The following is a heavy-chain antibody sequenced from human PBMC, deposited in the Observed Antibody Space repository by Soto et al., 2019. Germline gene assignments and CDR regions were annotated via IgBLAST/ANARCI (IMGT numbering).Heavy chain of an antibody. CDR3: ACLDTTVVWTFDY. V-gene: IGHV1-46*03. Sequence: QVQLVQSGAEVKKPGASVRVSCKASGYTFTSYYIHWVRQAPGQGLEWMGTINPSAGSTSYAQKFQGRVTMTRDTSTSTVYMELSSLRSEDTAVYYCACLDTTVVWTFDYWGQGTLVTVPS. J-gene: IGHJ4*02. CDR2: INPSAGST. D-gene: IGHD5-18*01. CDR1: GYTFTSYY.